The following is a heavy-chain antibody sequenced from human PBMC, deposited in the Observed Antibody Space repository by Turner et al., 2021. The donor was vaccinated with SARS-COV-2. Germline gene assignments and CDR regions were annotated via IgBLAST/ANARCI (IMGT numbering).Heavy chain of an antibody. CDR2: VSSGRSYI. D-gene: IGHD3-22*01. V-gene: IGHV3-21*01. Sequence: VQLVESGGGVVQPGRSLRLSCAASGFTFSSYNMNWVRQAPGKGLEWVSSVSSGRSYIYYADSVKGRFTISRDNAKKSLFLQMNSLRAEDTAVYYCARQKPGFDSSGYYPDAFDIWGQGTMVTVSS. CDR1: GFTFSSYN. J-gene: IGHJ3*02. CDR3: ARQKPGFDSSGYYPDAFDI.